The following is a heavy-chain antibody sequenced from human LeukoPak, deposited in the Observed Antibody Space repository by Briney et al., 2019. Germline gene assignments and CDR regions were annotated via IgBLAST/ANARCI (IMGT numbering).Heavy chain of an antibody. V-gene: IGHV4-39*01. CDR3: ATGKFSGYYDY. J-gene: IGHJ4*02. CDR1: GSSLGSSTNY. D-gene: IGHD3-22*01. Sequence: SETLSLTCSVSGSSLGSSTNYGGWVRQTPGKGMEWIGSMYYGGTTYYNPSLKSRVTLSIDTSKNQISLRLNSVTAADSAVYFCATGKFSGYYDYWGQGTLVTVAS. CDR2: MYYGGTT.